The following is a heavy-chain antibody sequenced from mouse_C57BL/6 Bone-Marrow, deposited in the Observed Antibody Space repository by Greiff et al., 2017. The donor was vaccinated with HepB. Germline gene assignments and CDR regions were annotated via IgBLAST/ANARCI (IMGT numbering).Heavy chain of an antibody. D-gene: IGHD1-1*01. V-gene: IGHV1-19*01. Sequence: VQLQQSGPVLVKPGASVKMSCKASGYTFTDYYMNWVKQSHGKSLEWIGVINPYNGGTSYNQKFKGKATLTVDKSSSTAYMELNSLTSEDSAVYYCAREGLLRAWFAYWGQGTLVTVSA. CDR2: INPYNGGT. CDR3: AREGLLRAWFAY. CDR1: GYTFTDYY. J-gene: IGHJ3*01.